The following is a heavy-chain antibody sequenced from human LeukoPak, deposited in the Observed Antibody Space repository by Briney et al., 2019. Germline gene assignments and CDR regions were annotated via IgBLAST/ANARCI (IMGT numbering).Heavy chain of an antibody. D-gene: IGHD1-20*01. CDR1: GDSVSSNSAA. V-gene: IGHV6-1*01. J-gene: IGHJ4*02. CDR3: ARSGLTGTVRGFDY. CDR2: TYYRSKWYN. Sequence: SQTLSLTCAISGDSVSSNSAAWNWIRRSPSRGLEWLGRTYYRSKWYNDYAVSVKSRITTNPDTSKNQFSLQLNSVTPEDTAVYYCARSGLTGTVRGFDYWGQGTLVTVSS.